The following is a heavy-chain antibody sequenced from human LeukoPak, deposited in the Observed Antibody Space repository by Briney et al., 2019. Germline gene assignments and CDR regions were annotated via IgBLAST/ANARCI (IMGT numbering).Heavy chain of an antibody. V-gene: IGHV3-30*03. D-gene: IGHD2/OR15-2a*01. Sequence: GTSLRLSCAASGFTFSDYAMHWVRQAPGKGQEWVAVIAYGGTYTHHADSLKGRFTISRDNSRDTLYLQINSLRPEDTALYYCARNKAITAFFGMDVWGQGTTIIVSS. CDR2: IAYGGTYT. CDR1: GFTFSDYA. CDR3: ARNKAITAFFGMDV. J-gene: IGHJ6*02.